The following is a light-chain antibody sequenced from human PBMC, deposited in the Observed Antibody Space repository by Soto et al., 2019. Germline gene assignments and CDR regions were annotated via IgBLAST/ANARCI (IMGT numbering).Light chain of an antibody. J-gene: IGLJ2*01. CDR2: GNS. CDR3: QSYDSSLTGPKVL. Sequence: QSVLTQPPSVSGAPGQRVTISCTGSSSNIGAGYDVHWYQQFPGTAPKLLIYGNSNRPSGVPARFSGSKSGSSASLAITGLQAEDEADYYYQSYDSSLTGPKVLFGGGTKLTVL. V-gene: IGLV1-40*01. CDR1: SSNIGAGYD.